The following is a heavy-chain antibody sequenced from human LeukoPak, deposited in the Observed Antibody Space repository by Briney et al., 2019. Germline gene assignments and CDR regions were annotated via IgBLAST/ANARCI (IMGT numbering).Heavy chain of an antibody. CDR2: IKQGGSEK. J-gene: IGHJ5*02. CDR1: GFTFSSYW. Sequence: PGGSLRLSCAASGFTFSSYWMSWVRQAPGKGLEWVANIKQGGSEKYYVDSVKGRFTISRDNAKNSLYLQMNSLRAEDTAVYYCARVKVTIFGVVMGRWFDPWGQGTLVTVSS. D-gene: IGHD3-3*01. V-gene: IGHV3-7*01. CDR3: ARVKVTIFGVVMGRWFDP.